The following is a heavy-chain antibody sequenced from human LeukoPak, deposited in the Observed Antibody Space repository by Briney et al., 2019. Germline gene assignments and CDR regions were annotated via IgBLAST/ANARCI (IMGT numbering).Heavy chain of an antibody. CDR3: ARQEARAFDY. CDR2: VYATGST. CDR1: GGSISTFY. Sequence: SETLSLTCTVSGGSISTFYWTWIRQPPGQGLEWIGYVYATGSTKYNPSLKSRVAISVDTSKNHFSLNRKSVTAADTAVYYCARQEARAFDYWGQGTLVTVSS. D-gene: IGHD3-10*01. V-gene: IGHV4-4*09. J-gene: IGHJ4*02.